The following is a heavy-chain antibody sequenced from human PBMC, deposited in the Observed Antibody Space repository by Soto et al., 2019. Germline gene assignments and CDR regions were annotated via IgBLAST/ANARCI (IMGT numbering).Heavy chain of an antibody. CDR2: ISYEGSNK. CDR1: AFTLSNYG. D-gene: IGHD5-18*01. V-gene: IGHV3-30*18. CDR3: AKHHRAGIQLWPTSFDY. Sequence: QMQLVGSGGGVVQTVTSLRLSCAASAFTLSNYGIHWVRLAPGKGLEWVAAISYEGSNKYYADSVKGRFTIYRDNSKNPVYLQMDSLGAEDKAVYYCAKHHRAGIQLWPTSFDYWGQGTLVTVSS. J-gene: IGHJ4*02.